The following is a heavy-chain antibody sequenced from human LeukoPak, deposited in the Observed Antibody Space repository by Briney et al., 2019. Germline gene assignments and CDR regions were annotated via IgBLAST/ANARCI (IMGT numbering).Heavy chain of an antibody. J-gene: IGHJ4*02. D-gene: IGHD3-3*01. CDR1: GGSISSYS. CDR2: IYTSGST. V-gene: IGHV4-4*07. Sequence: SETLSLTCTVFGGSISSYSWSWIRQPAGKGLEWIGRIYTSGSTNYNPSLKSRVTMSVDTSKNQFSLKLSPVTAADTAVYYCARAHYDFWSAYLDYWGQGTLVTVSS. CDR3: ARAHYDFWSAYLDY.